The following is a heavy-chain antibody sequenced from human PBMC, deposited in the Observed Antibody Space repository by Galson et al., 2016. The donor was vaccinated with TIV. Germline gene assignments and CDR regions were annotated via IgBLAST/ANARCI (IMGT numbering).Heavy chain of an antibody. J-gene: IGHJ1*01. Sequence: SLRLSCAASGFMFNDYGMHWVRQAPGKGLGWVSSSSWTSGRVGYADFVEGRFTISSDNAKTSLYLQMNSLRVEDTAYYYCAKEEGYGSGTYALDQWGQGTIVTVSS. CDR1: GFMFNDYG. CDR3: AKEEGYGSGTYALDQ. D-gene: IGHD3-10*01. CDR2: SSWTSGRV. V-gene: IGHV3-9*01.